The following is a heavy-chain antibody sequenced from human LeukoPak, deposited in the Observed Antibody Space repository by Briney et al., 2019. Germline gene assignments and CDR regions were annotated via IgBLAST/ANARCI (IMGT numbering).Heavy chain of an antibody. V-gene: IGHV1-69*04. Sequence: SVKVSCKASGGTFSSYAISWVRQAPGQGLEWTGRIIPILGIANYAQKFQGRVTITADKSTSTAYMELSSLRSEDSAVYYCARDNHAGGVVIIWGQGTLVTVSS. CDR2: IIPILGIA. D-gene: IGHD3-3*01. CDR3: ARDNHAGGVVII. CDR1: GGTFSSYA. J-gene: IGHJ4*02.